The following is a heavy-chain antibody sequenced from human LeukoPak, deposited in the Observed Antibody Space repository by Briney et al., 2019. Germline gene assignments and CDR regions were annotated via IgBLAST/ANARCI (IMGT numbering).Heavy chain of an antibody. J-gene: IGHJ4*02. CDR1: GGSISSGGYY. CDR3: ARIGYSSSWYWGDYFDY. CDR2: IYYSGST. D-gene: IGHD6-13*01. Sequence: SQTLSLTCTVSGGSISSGGYYWSWIRQHPGKGLEWIGYIYYSGSTYYNPSLKSRVTISVDTSKNQFSLKLSSVTAADTAVYYCARIGYSSSWYWGDYFDYWGQGTLVTVSS. V-gene: IGHV4-31*03.